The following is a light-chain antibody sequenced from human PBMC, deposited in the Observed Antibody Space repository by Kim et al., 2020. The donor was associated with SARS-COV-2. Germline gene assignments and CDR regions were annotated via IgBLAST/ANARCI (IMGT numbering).Light chain of an antibody. Sequence: SPGERVTISCRASRSIRSNLAWYQHKPGQPPRPLIHGASTRATGIPARFSGSGSGTEFTLTISSLQSEDFAIYYCQHYNNWPPLTFGGGTKVDIK. V-gene: IGKV3-15*01. J-gene: IGKJ4*01. CDR1: RSIRSN. CDR3: QHYNNWPPLT. CDR2: GAS.